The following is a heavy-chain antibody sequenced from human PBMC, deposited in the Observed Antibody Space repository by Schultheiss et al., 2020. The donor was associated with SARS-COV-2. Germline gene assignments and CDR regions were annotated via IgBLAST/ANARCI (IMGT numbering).Heavy chain of an antibody. CDR2: IKSKTDGGTT. J-gene: IGHJ4*02. CDR1: GFTFSNAW. D-gene: IGHD3-22*01. CDR3: TTDYEEWDYYDSSGWSDY. V-gene: IGHV3-15*01. Sequence: GGSLRLSCAASGFTFSNAWMSWVRQAPGKGLEWVGRIKSKTDGGTTDYAAPVKGRFTISRDDSKNTLYLQMNSLKTEDTAVYYCTTDYEEWDYYDSSGWSDYWGQGTLVTVSS.